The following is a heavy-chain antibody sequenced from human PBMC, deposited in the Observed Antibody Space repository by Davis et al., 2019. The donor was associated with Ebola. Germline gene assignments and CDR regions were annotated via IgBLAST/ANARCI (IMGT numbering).Heavy chain of an antibody. J-gene: IGHJ4*02. CDR1: GYNFSNYW. D-gene: IGHD5-24*01. CDR2: IFAGDSDT. Sequence: GESLKISCKDPGYNFSNYWFAWVRQMPGKGLECMGIIFAGDSDTKYSPSFQGQVTISVDKSINTAYLQWSSLRVSDTAMYYCARVEGRWLRDEIGYFDYWGQGTLVTVSS. V-gene: IGHV5-51*01. CDR3: ARVEGRWLRDEIGYFDY.